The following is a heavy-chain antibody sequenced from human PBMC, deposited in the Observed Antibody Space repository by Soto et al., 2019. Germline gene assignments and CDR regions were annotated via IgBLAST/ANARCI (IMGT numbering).Heavy chain of an antibody. CDR3: ARDDRYSGSQDY. CDR2: IYYSGST. J-gene: IGHJ4*02. V-gene: IGHV4-61*01. CDR1: GGSVSSGSYY. D-gene: IGHD1-26*01. Sequence: QVQLQESGPGLVKPSETLSLTCTVSGGSVSSGSYYWSWIRQPPGKGLEWIGYIYYSGSTNYNPSLKSRVTISVDTSKNQFSLKLSSVTAADTAVYYCARDDRYSGSQDYWGQGTLVTVSS.